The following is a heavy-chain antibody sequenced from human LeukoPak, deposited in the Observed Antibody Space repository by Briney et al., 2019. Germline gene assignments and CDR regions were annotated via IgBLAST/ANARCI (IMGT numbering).Heavy chain of an antibody. V-gene: IGHV4-31*03. CDR2: IYYGGST. CDR3: ARELPLVRGVLDY. Sequence: KPSQTLSLTCTVSGVSISSGAFYWNWIRQHPGKGLEWIGYIYYGGSTYYNPSLKSRLTISVDTSKNQLSLKLSSVTAADTAVYYCARELPLVRGVLDYWGQGTLVTVSS. J-gene: IGHJ4*02. D-gene: IGHD3-10*01. CDR1: GVSISSGAFY.